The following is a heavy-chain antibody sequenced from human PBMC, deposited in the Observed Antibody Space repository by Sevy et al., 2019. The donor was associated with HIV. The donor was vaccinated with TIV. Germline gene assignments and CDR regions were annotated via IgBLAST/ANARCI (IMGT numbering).Heavy chain of an antibody. D-gene: IGHD5-12*01. V-gene: IGHV3-30-3*01. CDR2: ISYNGGTQ. CDR3: ARAGTSGRDGYDYVGY. Sequence: GGSLRLSCAASGFTFSTHALHWVRQAPGNGLEWVAVISYNGGTQLYADSVKGRFTISRDNSKNTLYLQMNSLRAEDTAVYYCARAGTSGRDGYDYVGYWGQGTLVTVSS. CDR1: GFTFSTHA. J-gene: IGHJ4*02.